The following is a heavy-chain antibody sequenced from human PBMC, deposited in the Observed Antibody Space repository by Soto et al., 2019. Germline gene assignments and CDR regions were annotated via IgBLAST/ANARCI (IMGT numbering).Heavy chain of an antibody. Sequence: PXGSLRVTGPASGFTFDDYAMHWVRQAPGTGLEWVSGISLNSGTKDYADSVKGRFTISRDNAKNSLYLQMSGLRPEDTDFYYCVKDVIGYCSAGNCFTDSSFDYWGQGALVTVS. CDR3: VKDVIGYCSAGNCFTDSSFDY. J-gene: IGHJ4*02. CDR2: ISLNSGTK. D-gene: IGHD2-15*01. CDR1: GFTFDDYA. V-gene: IGHV3-9*01.